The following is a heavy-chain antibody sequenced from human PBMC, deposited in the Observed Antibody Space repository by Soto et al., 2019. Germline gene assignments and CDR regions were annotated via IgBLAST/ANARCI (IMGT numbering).Heavy chain of an antibody. V-gene: IGHV1-18*01. CDR1: GYTFTSYG. CDR3: ASGGPAAGGGDYFHY. D-gene: IGHD2-8*02. CDR2: ISAYNGNP. Sequence: QVQLVQSGAEVKKPGASVKVSCKASGYTFTSYGISWVRQAPGQGLEWMGGISAYNGNPNYAQKPQGRLTMTTDTSTRPAYLELRSLSSDDTAVYFCASGGPAAGGGDYFHYWGQGTLVTVSS. J-gene: IGHJ4*02.